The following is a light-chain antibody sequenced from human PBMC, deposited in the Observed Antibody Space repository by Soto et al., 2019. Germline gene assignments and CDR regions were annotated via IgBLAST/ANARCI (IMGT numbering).Light chain of an antibody. CDR3: QQYDSSPVT. V-gene: IGKV3-20*01. CDR2: GAS. J-gene: IGKJ4*01. Sequence: EIVLTQSPGTLSLSPGERATLSCRASQNVSSSYLAWYQHKRGQSPRLLIYGASNRATGIPDRFSGSGSGTDFTLAISRLEPEDFAVYYCQQYDSSPVTFGGGTKVEIK. CDR1: QNVSSSY.